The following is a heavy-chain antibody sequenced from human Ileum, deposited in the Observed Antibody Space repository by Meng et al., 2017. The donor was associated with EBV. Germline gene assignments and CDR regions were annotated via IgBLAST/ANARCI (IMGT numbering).Heavy chain of an antibody. CDR3: ARRTTENNFFDS. J-gene: IGHJ4*02. Sequence: QQVDDAGPDRATLTETPSLPCSVSGRYIDGDGYAWDSIRTPLEALLPMSSTNTYRGTTSHTQSLKRRHTSSEDSSKNQIPLRLTFVTAADTAEYSCARRTTENNFFDSWGQGTLVTVSS. D-gene: IGHD5-24*01. CDR2: NTYRGTT. V-gene: IGHV4-39*01. CDR1: GRYIDGDGYA.